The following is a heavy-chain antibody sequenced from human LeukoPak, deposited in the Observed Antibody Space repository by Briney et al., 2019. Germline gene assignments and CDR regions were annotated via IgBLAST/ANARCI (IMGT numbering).Heavy chain of an antibody. V-gene: IGHV1-3*04. J-gene: IGHJ3*02. CDR3: AIRDYGGNSGYAFDI. CDR1: GYPFTSYA. CDR2: INTGNGNT. D-gene: IGHD4-23*01. Sequence: ASVKVSCKASGYPFTSYALHWVRQAPGQRLEWMGWINTGNGNTIYSQKFQGRVTIIRDTSASAAYMELSSLRSEDTAVYYCAIRDYGGNSGYAFDIWGQGTMVTVSS.